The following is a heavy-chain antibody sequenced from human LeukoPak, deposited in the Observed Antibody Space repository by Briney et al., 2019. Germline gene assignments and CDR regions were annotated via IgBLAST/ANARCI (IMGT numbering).Heavy chain of an antibody. CDR2: IYRVGST. V-gene: IGHV3-53*01. Sequence: PGGSLRLSCAASGFTFSSYSMNWVRQAPGKGLEWVSVIYRVGSTYYADSVKGRFTITRDNSKNTVHLQMNSLRAEDTAVYYCARDRRYSFGYGMDVWGQGTTVTVSS. CDR3: ARDRRYSFGYGMDV. D-gene: IGHD5-18*01. J-gene: IGHJ6*02. CDR1: GFTFSSYS.